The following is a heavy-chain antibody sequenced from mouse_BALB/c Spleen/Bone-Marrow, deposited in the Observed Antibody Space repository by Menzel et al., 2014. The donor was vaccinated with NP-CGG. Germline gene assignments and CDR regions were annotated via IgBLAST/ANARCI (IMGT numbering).Heavy chain of an antibody. CDR3: SRLGYYGGFAY. CDR1: GFDFSRYW. D-gene: IGHD2-3*01. V-gene: IGHV4-1*02. J-gene: IGHJ3*01. CDR2: INPDSSTI. Sequence: DVMLVESGGGLVHPGGSLKLSCAASGFDFSRYWMGWVRQAPGKGLEWIGEINPDSSTINYTPSLKDRFIISRDNAKNTLYLQISKVRSEDTALYYCSRLGYYGGFAYWGQGTLVTVSA.